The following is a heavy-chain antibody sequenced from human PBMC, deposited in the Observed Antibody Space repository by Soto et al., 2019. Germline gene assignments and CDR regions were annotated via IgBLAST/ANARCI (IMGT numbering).Heavy chain of an antibody. CDR3: APPQAGGRGSTITFDCDL. D-gene: IGHD3-16*01. CDR1: GYRFSNNW. Sequence: GEALKIACQGSGYRFSNNWVGRVRQMPGKGLEWVAIIYTFDSTISYNPSFQGQLTISANRSINTSYLQWSSLKHPDTAMYLCAPPQAGGRGSTITFDCDLWGEGSLVTVPQ. CDR2: IYTFDSTI. V-gene: IGHV5-51*01. J-gene: IGHJ4*02.